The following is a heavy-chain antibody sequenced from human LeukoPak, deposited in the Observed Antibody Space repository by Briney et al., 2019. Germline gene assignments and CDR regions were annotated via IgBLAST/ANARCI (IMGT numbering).Heavy chain of an antibody. J-gene: IGHJ4*02. D-gene: IGHD2-15*01. Sequence: GGSLRLSCAASGFTFSTYSMNWVRQAPGKGLEWVSSISRSSSHIYFADSVKGRFTISRDNAKNSLYLQVNSLRTEDTAVYYCARDRCSGGACYSFDFWGQGTLVTVSS. CDR2: ISRSSSHI. V-gene: IGHV3-21*06. CDR1: GFTFSTYS. CDR3: ARDRCSGGACYSFDF.